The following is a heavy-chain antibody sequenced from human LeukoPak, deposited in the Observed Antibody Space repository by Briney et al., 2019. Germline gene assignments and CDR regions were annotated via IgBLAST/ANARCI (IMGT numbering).Heavy chain of an antibody. CDR1: GYTFTSYY. CDR3: ARDRFGDFWSGFLVDY. V-gene: IGHV1-46*01. CDR2: INPSGGST. J-gene: IGHJ4*02. D-gene: IGHD3-3*01. Sequence: RASVKVSCKASGYTFTSYYMHWVRQAPGQGLEWMGIINPSGGSTSYAQKFQGRVTMTRDTSTGTVYMELSSLRSEDTAVYYCARDRFGDFWSGFLVDYWGQGTLVTVSS.